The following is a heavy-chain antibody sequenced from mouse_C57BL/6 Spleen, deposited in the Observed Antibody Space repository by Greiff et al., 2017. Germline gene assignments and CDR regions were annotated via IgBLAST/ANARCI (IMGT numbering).Heavy chain of an antibody. Sequence: QVQLQQPGAELVMPGASVKLSCKASGYTFTSYWMHWVKQRPGQGLEWIGEIDPSDSYTNYTQKFKGKSTLTVDKSSSPAYMQLSSLTSEDSAVYYCARRGSGYRDYFDYWGQGTTLTVSS. D-gene: IGHD3-2*02. J-gene: IGHJ2*01. V-gene: IGHV1-69*01. CDR1: GYTFTSYW. CDR2: IDPSDSYT. CDR3: ARRGSGYRDYFDY.